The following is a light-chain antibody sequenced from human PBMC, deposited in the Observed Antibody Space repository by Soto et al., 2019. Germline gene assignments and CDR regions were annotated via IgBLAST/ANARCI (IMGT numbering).Light chain of an antibody. CDR3: SSYTSSSNWV. Sequence: QSALTQPASVSGSPGQSITISCTGTSSDVGGYNYVSWYQQHPGKAPKLMIYEVSNRPSGVSNRFSGSKSGNTASLTISGLQAVDEADYYCSSYTSSSNWVFGGGTKLTVL. J-gene: IGLJ3*02. V-gene: IGLV2-14*01. CDR1: SSDVGGYNY. CDR2: EVS.